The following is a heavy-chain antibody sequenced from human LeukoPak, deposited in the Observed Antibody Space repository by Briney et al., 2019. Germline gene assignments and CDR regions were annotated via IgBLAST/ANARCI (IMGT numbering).Heavy chain of an antibody. CDR2: INHSGST. CDR3: AREPDCSGGSCYPDY. D-gene: IGHD2-15*01. J-gene: IGHJ4*02. CDR1: GGSFSGYY. V-gene: IGHV4-34*01. Sequence: SETLSLTCAVYGGSFSGYYWSWIRQPPGKGLEWIGEINHSGSTNYNPSLKSRVTISVDTSKNQFSLKLSSVTAADTAVYYCAREPDCSGGSCYPDYWGQGTLLTVSS.